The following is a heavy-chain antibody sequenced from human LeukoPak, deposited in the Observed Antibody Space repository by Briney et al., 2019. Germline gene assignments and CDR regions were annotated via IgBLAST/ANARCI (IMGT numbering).Heavy chain of an antibody. V-gene: IGHV3-74*01. CDR2: INSDGSST. CDR1: GNYW. Sequence: GGSLRLSCAASGNYWMHWVRQAPGEGLVWVSRINSDGSSTSYADSVKGRFTISRDNAKNTLYLQMNSLRAEDTAVYYCARDTRYSSSWYYWFDPWGQGTLVTVSS. J-gene: IGHJ5*02. CDR3: ARDTRYSSSWYYWFDP. D-gene: IGHD6-13*01.